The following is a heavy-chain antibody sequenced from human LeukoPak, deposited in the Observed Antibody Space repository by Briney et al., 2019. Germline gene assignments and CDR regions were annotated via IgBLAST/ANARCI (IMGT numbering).Heavy chain of an antibody. J-gene: IGHJ5*02. CDR3: ARGTMIAGLDP. V-gene: IGHV4-59*01. CDR2: IYYSGST. D-gene: IGHD3-22*01. CDR1: GGSISSYY. Sequence: SETESLTCTVSGGSISSYYWSWVRQPPGKGLEWIGYIYYSGSTNYNPSLKSRVTISVDTSKNQFSLKLSSVTAADTAVYYCARGTMIAGLDPWGQGTLVTVSS.